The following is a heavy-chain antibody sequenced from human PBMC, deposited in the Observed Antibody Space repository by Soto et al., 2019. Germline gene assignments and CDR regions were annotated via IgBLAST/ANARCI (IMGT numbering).Heavy chain of an antibody. CDR2: ISASGAST. V-gene: IGHV3-23*01. J-gene: IGHJ6*02. Sequence: GGSLRLSCAASRFNFSSYAMSWVRQAPGKGLECVSVISASGASTYYADSVKGRFTISRDNSKNTLYLQMNSLRAEDTAVYYCERASGSYYYGMDVWGQGTTVTVSS. D-gene: IGHD1-26*01. CDR1: RFNFSSYA. CDR3: ERASGSYYYGMDV.